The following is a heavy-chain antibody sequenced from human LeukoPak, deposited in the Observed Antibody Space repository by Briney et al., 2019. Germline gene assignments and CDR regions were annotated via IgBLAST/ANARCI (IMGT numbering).Heavy chain of an antibody. J-gene: IGHJ3*02. D-gene: IGHD6-13*01. CDR3: AREGIGLDAFDI. Sequence: ASVKVSCKASGGTFSSYAISWVRQAPGQGLEWMGGIIPIFGTANYAQKFQGRVTIPADESTSTAYMELSSLRSEDTAVYYCAREGIGLDAFDIWGQGTMVTVSS. CDR1: GGTFSSYA. CDR2: IIPIFGTA. V-gene: IGHV1-69*13.